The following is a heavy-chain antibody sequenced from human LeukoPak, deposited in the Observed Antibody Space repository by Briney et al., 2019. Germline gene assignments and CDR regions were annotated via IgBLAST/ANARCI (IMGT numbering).Heavy chain of an antibody. V-gene: IGHV3-23*01. CDR2: ITGTGGST. Sequence: PGGSLRLSCAASGFTFSNYAMGWVRQAPGKGLEWVSLITGTGGSTYHPDSVKGRFTISRDNSKSTLYLQMNSLRAEDTAVYYCAKGHQLVQLYFDYWGQGTLVTVSS. CDR3: AKGHQLVQLYFDY. D-gene: IGHD1-1*01. J-gene: IGHJ4*02. CDR1: GFTFSNYA.